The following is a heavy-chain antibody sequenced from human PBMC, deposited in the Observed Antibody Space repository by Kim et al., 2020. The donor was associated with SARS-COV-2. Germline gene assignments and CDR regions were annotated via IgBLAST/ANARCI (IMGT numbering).Heavy chain of an antibody. D-gene: IGHD3-22*01. J-gene: IGHJ5*02. Sequence: GGSLRLSCAASGFTFSSYAMHWVRQAPGKGLEWVAVISYDGSNKYYADSVKGRFTISRDNSKNTLYLQMNSLRAEDTAVYYCAREQVSYYDSSGYYGRGYNWFDPWGQGTLVTVSS. CDR3: AREQVSYYDSSGYYGRGYNWFDP. CDR2: ISYDGSNK. V-gene: IGHV3-30*04. CDR1: GFTFSSYA.